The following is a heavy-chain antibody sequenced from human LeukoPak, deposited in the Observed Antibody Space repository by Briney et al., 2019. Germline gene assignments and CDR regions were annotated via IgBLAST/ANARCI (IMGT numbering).Heavy chain of an antibody. J-gene: IGHJ6*02. CDR1: GGSISTYY. CDR3: ARATYYDFWSGYWASPANYYGMDV. D-gene: IGHD3-3*01. CDR2: IYYSGST. V-gene: IGHV4-59*01. Sequence: SETLSLTCTVSGGSISTYYGNWIRQAPGKGLEWIGYIYYSGSTNYNPSLKSRVAMSVDTSRNQFSLKLSSVTAADTAVYYCARATYYDFWSGYWASPANYYGMDVWGQGTTVTVSS.